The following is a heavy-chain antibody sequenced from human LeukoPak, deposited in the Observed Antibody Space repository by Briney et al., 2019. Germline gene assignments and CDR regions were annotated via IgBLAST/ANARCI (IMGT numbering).Heavy chain of an antibody. V-gene: IGHV1-18*01. CDR1: GYTFTSYG. CDR3: ARDPPRIAVAGTGDY. D-gene: IGHD6-19*01. Sequence: ASVKVSCKTSGYTFTSYGISWVRQAPGQGLEWMGWISTYNGNTDHAQNLQGRVTMTKDTSTSTAYMELRSLRSDDTAVYYCARDPPRIAVAGTGDYWGQGTLVTVSS. J-gene: IGHJ4*02. CDR2: ISTYNGNT.